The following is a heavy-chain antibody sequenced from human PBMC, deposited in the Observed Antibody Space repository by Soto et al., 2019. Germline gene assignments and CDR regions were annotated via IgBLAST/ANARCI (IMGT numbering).Heavy chain of an antibody. V-gene: IGHV4-34*01. J-gene: IGHJ4*02. D-gene: IGHD5-12*01. CDR3: ARGSASGYGFDY. Sequence: QVQLQQWGAGLLKPSETLSLTCAVYGGYFSSYYWNWIRQSPGKGLEWIGEIHHSGSTKYNPSLKSRVTISVDTSKNQFSLNLNSGTAAATSVYYCARGSASGYGFDYWGQGTVVTVSA. CDR2: IHHSGST. CDR1: GGYFSSYY.